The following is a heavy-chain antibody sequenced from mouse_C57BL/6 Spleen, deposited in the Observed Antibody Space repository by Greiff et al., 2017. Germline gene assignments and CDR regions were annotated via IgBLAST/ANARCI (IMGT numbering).Heavy chain of an antibody. D-gene: IGHD4-1*01. CDR3: ARRGGTGAMDY. CDR1: GYAFSSSW. CDR2: IYPGDGGT. J-gene: IGHJ4*01. Sequence: VQLQQSGPELVKPGASVKISCKASGYAFSSSWMNWVKQRPGKGLEWIGRIYPGDGGTNYNGKFKGKATLTADKSSSTAYMQLSSLTSEDSAVYFCARRGGTGAMDYWGQGTSVTVSS. V-gene: IGHV1-82*01.